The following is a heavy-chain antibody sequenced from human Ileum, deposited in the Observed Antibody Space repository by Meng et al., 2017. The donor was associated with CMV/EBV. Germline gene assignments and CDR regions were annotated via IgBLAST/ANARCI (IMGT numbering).Heavy chain of an antibody. CDR1: GYTFTGYY. V-gene: IGHV1-2*02. Sequence: GLGVTIGAGVRKLGALVQVSCKASGYTFTGYYLHWVRQVPGQGLEWMGWINPKSGGTKFVQNFQGRVSMTRDTSINTAFMELSRLRSDDTAVYFCARGVRMGSTREYSFDFWGQGTLVTVSS. D-gene: IGHD2/OR15-2a*01. CDR3: ARGVRMGSTREYSFDF. J-gene: IGHJ4*02. CDR2: INPKSGGT.